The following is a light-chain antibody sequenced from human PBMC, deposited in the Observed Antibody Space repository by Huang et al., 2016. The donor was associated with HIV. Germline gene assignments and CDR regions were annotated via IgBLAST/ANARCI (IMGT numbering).Light chain of an antibody. CDR2: DVS. CDR1: QSFTTW. CDR3: QQYDGYPWT. J-gene: IGKJ1*01. V-gene: IGKV1-5*01. Sequence: DIQMTQSPSTLCASVGDRVTITCRASQSFTTWLAWYQQKPGKAPKLLIYDVSSLESGVPSRFSGSGSGTEFTLTISSLQPDDFATYYCQQYDGYPWTFGQGTKVEIK.